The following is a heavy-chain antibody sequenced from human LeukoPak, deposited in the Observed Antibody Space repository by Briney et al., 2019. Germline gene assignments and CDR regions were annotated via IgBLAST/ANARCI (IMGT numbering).Heavy chain of an antibody. V-gene: IGHV3-74*01. J-gene: IGHJ4*02. D-gene: IGHD3-22*01. Sequence: GGSLRLSCAASGFTFSSYWMHWVRQAPGKGLVWVSRINTDGSSTSYADSVKGRFTISRGNAKNTLYLQMNSLRAEDTAVYYCARGITKIVVAHDYWGQGTLVTVSS. CDR1: GFTFSSYW. CDR2: INTDGSST. CDR3: ARGITKIVVAHDY.